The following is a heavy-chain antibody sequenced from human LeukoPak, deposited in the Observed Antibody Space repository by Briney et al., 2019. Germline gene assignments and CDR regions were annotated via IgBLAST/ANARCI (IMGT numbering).Heavy chain of an antibody. Sequence: ASEKVSCKVSVYTLTELSFHWVRQAPGKGREWMGRFDPEDGETIYARKFQGRVTMTEDTSTDTAYMELSRLRSEDTAVYFCAVSLTTGGYYGMDVWGQGTTVTVSS. CDR2: FDPEDGET. CDR3: AVSLTTGGYYGMDV. D-gene: IGHD1-1*01. J-gene: IGHJ6*02. V-gene: IGHV1-24*01. CDR1: VYTLTELS.